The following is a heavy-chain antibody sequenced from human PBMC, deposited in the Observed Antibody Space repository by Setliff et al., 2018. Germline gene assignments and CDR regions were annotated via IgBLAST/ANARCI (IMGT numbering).Heavy chain of an antibody. J-gene: IGHJ4*02. V-gene: IGHV2-5*01. D-gene: IGHD5-18*01. CDR1: GFSLATSGVG. CDR3: AHTLRYSHYLDY. CDR2: VYWNDXX. Sequence: SGPTLVNPTETLTLTCNFSGFSLATSGVGVGWIRQPPGKALEWLGVVYWNDXXXYSPXXXXXXXXXXXXXXXXXXXXXXXXDPVDTGTYFCAHTLRYSHYLDYWGQIALVTV.